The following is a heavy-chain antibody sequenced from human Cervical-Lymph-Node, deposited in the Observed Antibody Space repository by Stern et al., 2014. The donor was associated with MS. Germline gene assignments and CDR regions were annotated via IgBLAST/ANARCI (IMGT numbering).Heavy chain of an antibody. CDR3: ARGRPTDY. V-gene: IGHV3-7*01. CDR2: IKEDGSEK. CDR1: GFIYSSYW. J-gene: IGHJ4*02. Sequence: VQLVQSGGGLVQPGGSLRLSCAASGFIYSSYWMNWVRQAPGKGLEWVANIKEDGSEKFYVDPVKDRFTISRDNAKNSLDLQMNSLRAEDTAVYYCARGRPTDYWGQGTLVTVSS.